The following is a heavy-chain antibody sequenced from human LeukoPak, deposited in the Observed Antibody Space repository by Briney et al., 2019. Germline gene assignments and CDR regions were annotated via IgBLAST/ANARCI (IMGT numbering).Heavy chain of an antibody. D-gene: IGHD5-18*01. CDR2: INHSGST. Sequence: SGTLSLTCAVYGGSFSGYYWSWIRQPPGKGLEWIGEINHSGSTNYNPSLKSRVIISVDTSKNQFSLKLSSVTAADTAVYYCARGTRGRAGYSYGHNWFDPWGQGTLVTVSS. CDR1: GGSFSGYY. CDR3: ARGTRGRAGYSYGHNWFDP. V-gene: IGHV4-34*01. J-gene: IGHJ5*02.